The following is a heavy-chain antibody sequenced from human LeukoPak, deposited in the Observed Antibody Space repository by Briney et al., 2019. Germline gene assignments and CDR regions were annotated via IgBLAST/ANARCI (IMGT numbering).Heavy chain of an antibody. Sequence: GGSLRLSCAASGFTFSSYWMNWVRRAPGKGPEWVANIKQDGSEKYHADSVKGRFTISRDNAKNSLYLQMNSLRAEDTAVYYCATGSYLDYWGQGTLVTVSS. V-gene: IGHV3-7*05. CDR2: IKQDGSEK. CDR1: GFTFSSYW. D-gene: IGHD3-10*01. CDR3: ATGSYLDY. J-gene: IGHJ4*02.